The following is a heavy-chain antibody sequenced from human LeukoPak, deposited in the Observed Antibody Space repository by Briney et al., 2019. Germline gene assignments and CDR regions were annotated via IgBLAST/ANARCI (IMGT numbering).Heavy chain of an antibody. J-gene: IGHJ5*02. D-gene: IGHD3-3*01. Sequence: GGSLRLSCVASGFTFSSYSMIWVRQAPGKGLEWVSTISGRSTYIYYADSVKGRFTVSRDNAKNSLYLQMNSLRADDTALYYCARDPTMERITISDRSLFDPWGQGTLVTVSS. CDR3: ARDPTMERITISDRSLFDP. CDR2: ISGRSTYI. V-gene: IGHV3-21*01. CDR1: GFTFSSYS.